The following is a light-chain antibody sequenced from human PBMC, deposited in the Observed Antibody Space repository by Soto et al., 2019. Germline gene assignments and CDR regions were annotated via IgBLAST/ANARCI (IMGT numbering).Light chain of an antibody. Sequence: IVLTQSPATLSLSPGERATLSCRASQSVSNYLAWYHHKPGQAPRLLIYDASTRATGIPARFSGSGSGTDFTLTISSLESEDSAVYYCQQRSDWPSISFGQGTRLEIK. J-gene: IGKJ5*01. V-gene: IGKV3-11*01. CDR3: QQRSDWPSIS. CDR2: DAS. CDR1: QSVSNY.